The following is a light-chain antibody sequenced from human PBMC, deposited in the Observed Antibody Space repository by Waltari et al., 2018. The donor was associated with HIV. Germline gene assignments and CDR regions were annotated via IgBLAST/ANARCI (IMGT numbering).Light chain of an antibody. CDR3: SSYVTGGSLL. V-gene: IGLV2-14*01. CDR1: DIDIGIYDY. Sequence: QSALTQPASVSGSPGQSVTISCIGSDIDIGIYDYISWYHHPPTRAPRLVVFNANSRPSGGPFRLAGSKSGNTASLTISGLQADDEGVYYCSSYVTGGSLLFGGGTQVTVL. J-gene: IGLJ3*02. CDR2: NAN.